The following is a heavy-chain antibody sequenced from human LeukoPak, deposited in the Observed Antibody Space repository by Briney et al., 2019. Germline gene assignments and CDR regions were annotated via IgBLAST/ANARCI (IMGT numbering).Heavy chain of an antibody. CDR3: ARGRLDAFDI. D-gene: IGHD6-19*01. CDR2: IYSGGST. V-gene: IGHV3-53*01. J-gene: IGHJ3*02. CDR1: GFTVSSNY. Sequence: PGGSLRLPCAASGFTVSSNYMSWVRQAPGKGLEWVSVIYSGGSTDYTDSVKGRFTISRDNSKNTVFLQMNSLRAEDTAVFYCARGRLDAFDIWGQGTMVTVSS.